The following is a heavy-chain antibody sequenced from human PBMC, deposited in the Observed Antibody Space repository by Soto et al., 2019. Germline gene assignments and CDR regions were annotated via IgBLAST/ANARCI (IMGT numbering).Heavy chain of an antibody. CDR3: AREELPYCSGGSCYRARTFDY. CDR2: INAGNGNT. CDR1: GYTFTSYA. J-gene: IGHJ4*02. V-gene: IGHV1-3*01. D-gene: IGHD2-15*01. Sequence: GASVKVSCKASGYTFTSYAMHWVRQAPGQRLEWMGWINAGNGNTKYSQKFQGRVTITRDTSASTAYMELSSLRSEDTAVYYCAREELPYCSGGSCYRARTFDYWGQGTLVTVSS.